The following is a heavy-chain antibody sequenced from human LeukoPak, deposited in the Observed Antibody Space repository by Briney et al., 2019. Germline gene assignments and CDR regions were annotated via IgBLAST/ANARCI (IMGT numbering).Heavy chain of an antibody. V-gene: IGHV3-23*01. Sequence: GGSLRLSCAASGFIFSNYGMSWVRQAPGKGLEWVAAISASGSATSYADSVRGRFTISRDNSKSTTYLQMNSLRAEDTAVFYCAKDLYLRDFWSGHFDYWGQGIPVTVSS. J-gene: IGHJ4*02. CDR1: GFIFSNYG. D-gene: IGHD3-3*01. CDR2: ISASGSAT. CDR3: AKDLYLRDFWSGHFDY.